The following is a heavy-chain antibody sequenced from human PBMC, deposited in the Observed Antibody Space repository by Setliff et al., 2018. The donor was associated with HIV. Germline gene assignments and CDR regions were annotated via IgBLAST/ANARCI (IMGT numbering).Heavy chain of an antibody. D-gene: IGHD6-13*01. CDR3: ARHSEYSSSWYYFDY. CDR2: IYTSGST. CDR1: GDSISNYY. J-gene: IGHJ4*02. V-gene: IGHV4-4*08. Sequence: SETLSLTCTGPGDSISNYYWSWVRQPPGKGLEWIGYIYTSGSTYYNPSLKSRVTISVDTSKNQFSLKLSSVTAADTAVYYCARHSEYSSSWYYFDYWGQGTLVTVSS.